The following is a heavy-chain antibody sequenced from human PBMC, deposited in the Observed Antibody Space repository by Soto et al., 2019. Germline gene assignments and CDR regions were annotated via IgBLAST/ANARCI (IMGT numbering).Heavy chain of an antibody. D-gene: IGHD1-26*01. CDR2: IYYSGST. Sequence: NPSETLSLTCTVSRGSISSSSYYWGWIRQPPGKGLEWIGSIYYSGSTYYNPSLKSRVTISVDTSKNQFSLKLSSVTAADTAVYYCARQVTREAHWFDPWGQGTLVTVSS. V-gene: IGHV4-39*01. CDR3: ARQVTREAHWFDP. J-gene: IGHJ5*02. CDR1: RGSISSSSYY.